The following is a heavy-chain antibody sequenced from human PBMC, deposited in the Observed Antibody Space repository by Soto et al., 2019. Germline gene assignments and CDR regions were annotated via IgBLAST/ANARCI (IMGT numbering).Heavy chain of an antibody. V-gene: IGHV3-53*01. CDR3: ARHRHPRGTVGATSPLDP. CDR1: GFSVSSNY. CDR2: HYSGGST. D-gene: IGHD1-26*01. J-gene: IGHJ5*02. Sequence: PGGSLRLSCAISGFSVSSNYRSWVRQAPGKGLEWVSVHYSGGSTYYADSVQGRFTISRDKSNNTLYLQMRRVRAEDTAVYFCARHRHPRGTVGATSPLDPWGQGTQVNVSS.